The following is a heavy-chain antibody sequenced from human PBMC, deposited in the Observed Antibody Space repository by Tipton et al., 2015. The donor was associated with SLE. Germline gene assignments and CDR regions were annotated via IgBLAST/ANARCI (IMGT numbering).Heavy chain of an antibody. CDR3: ARGDPRHDGSVGYFDT. J-gene: IGHJ4*02. CDR1: GGSISTSGHS. CDR2: FYHGGST. V-gene: IGHV4-30-2*01. Sequence: TLSLTCAVSGGSISTSGHSWSWIRQPPGKGLEWIGYFYHGGSTYYNPSLNSRVIIAVDSSKNQFSLNLTSLTAADTAVYYCARGDPRHDGSVGYFDTWGQGTLVTVSS. D-gene: IGHD3-10*01.